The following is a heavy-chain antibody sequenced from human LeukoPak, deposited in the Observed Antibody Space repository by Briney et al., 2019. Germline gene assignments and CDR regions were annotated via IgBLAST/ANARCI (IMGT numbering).Heavy chain of an antibody. CDR2: IYYSGSS. Sequence: SETLSLTCSVFGGSISSSSYYWGWIRQPPGKGLEWIGSIYYSGSSYYNPSLKSRVTISVDTSKNQFSLKLTSVTAADTAVYYCARRDCTSTTCYAGSYYFDYWGQGTRVTVSS. V-gene: IGHV4-39*01. CDR3: ARRDCTSTTCYAGSYYFDY. J-gene: IGHJ4*02. D-gene: IGHD2-2*01. CDR1: GGSISSSSYY.